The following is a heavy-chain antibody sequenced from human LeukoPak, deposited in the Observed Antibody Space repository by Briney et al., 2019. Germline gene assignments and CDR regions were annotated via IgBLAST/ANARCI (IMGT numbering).Heavy chain of an antibody. J-gene: IGHJ4*02. V-gene: IGHV4-30-4*01. Sequence: SQTLSLTCTVSGGSISSGDYYWSWIRQPPGKGLEWIGYIYYSGSTYYNPSLKSRVTISVDTSKHQFSLKLSSVTAGDTAVYYCARGGYYGSGSYSDYWGQGTLVTVSS. D-gene: IGHD3-10*01. CDR1: GGSISSGDYY. CDR3: ARGGYYGSGSYSDY. CDR2: IYYSGST.